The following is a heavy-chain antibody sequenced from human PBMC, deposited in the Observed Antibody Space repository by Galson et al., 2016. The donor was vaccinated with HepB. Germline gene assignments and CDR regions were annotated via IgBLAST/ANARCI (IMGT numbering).Heavy chain of an antibody. V-gene: IGHV4-39*01. CDR1: GGSISSSSYY. CDR2: IYYSGST. CDR3: ARQVGYYYSYWYFEL. Sequence: SETLSLTCTVSGGSISSSSYYWGWIRQPPGKGLEWIGSIYYSGSTYYNPSLKSRVTISVDTSKNQFSLKLSSVTAADTAVYYCARQVGYYYSYWYFELWGRGTLVTVSS. D-gene: IGHD3-22*01. J-gene: IGHJ2*01.